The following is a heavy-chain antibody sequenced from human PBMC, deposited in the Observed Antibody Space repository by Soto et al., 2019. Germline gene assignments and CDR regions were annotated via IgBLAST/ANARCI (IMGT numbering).Heavy chain of an antibody. D-gene: IGHD2-15*01. CDR2: IYHTGTT. J-gene: IGHJ4*02. Sequence: PSEPLSLTCAVSGDSISRGYYWAWIRHPPGKGLEWVASIYHTGTTYYNPSLTSRVTISVDTSRNQFSLKLTSVTAADSAVYYCARGDSVGCYPYLGRGNLVSVSS. V-gene: IGHV4-38-2*01. CDR1: GDSISRGYY. CDR3: ARGDSVGCYPY.